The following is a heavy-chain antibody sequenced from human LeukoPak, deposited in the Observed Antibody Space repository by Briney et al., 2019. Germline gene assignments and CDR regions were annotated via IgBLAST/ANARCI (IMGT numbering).Heavy chain of an antibody. CDR1: GFTFSTYG. CDR2: IKSKTDGGTT. J-gene: IGHJ4*02. D-gene: IGHD3-22*01. CDR3: TTDMYYYDTLDY. Sequence: PGGSLRLSCVASGFTFSTYGMSWVRQAPGKGLEWVGRIKSKTDGGTTDYAAPVKGRFTISRDDSKNTLYLQMNSLKTEDTAVYYCTTDMYYYDTLDYWGQGTLVTVSS. V-gene: IGHV3-15*01.